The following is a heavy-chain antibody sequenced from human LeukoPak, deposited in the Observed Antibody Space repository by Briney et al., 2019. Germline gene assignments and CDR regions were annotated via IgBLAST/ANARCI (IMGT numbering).Heavy chain of an antibody. Sequence: GGSLRLSCAASGFTFSSYSMNWVRQAPGKGLEWVSYVTSSSTTIYYADSVKGRFTTSRDNSKNTLYLQMNSLRAEDTAVYYCARDFGAYCGGDCYFPTDYWGQGTLVTVSS. J-gene: IGHJ4*02. D-gene: IGHD2-21*02. CDR1: GFTFSSYS. CDR3: ARDFGAYCGGDCYFPTDY. V-gene: IGHV3-48*01. CDR2: VTSSSTTI.